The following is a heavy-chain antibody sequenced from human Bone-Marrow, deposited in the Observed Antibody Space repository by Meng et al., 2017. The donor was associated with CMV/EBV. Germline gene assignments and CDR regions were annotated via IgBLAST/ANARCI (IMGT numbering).Heavy chain of an antibody. Sequence: TVTGGGVSSGSYYWSWIRQAPGKGLEWMGYINYSGSTNYNASMKHRITISVDTSKNQFSLNLNSVTAADTAVYYCARGVSGVGYADYWGQGTLVTVSS. D-gene: IGHD5-12*01. CDR1: GGGVSSGSYY. V-gene: IGHV4-61*01. CDR3: ARGVSGVGYADY. CDR2: INYSGST. J-gene: IGHJ4*02.